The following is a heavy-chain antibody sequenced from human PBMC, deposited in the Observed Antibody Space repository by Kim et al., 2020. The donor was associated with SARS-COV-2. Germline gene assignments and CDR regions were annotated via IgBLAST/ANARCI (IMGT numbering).Heavy chain of an antibody. CDR1: GGSISSYY. Sequence: SETLSLTCTVSGGSISSYYWSWIRQPPGKGLEWIGYIYYSGSTNYNPSLKSRVTISVDTSKNQFSLKLSSVTAADTAVYYCARDYYYDSSGYFDYWGQGT. J-gene: IGHJ4*02. CDR3: ARDYYYDSSGYFDY. V-gene: IGHV4-59*01. D-gene: IGHD3-22*01. CDR2: IYYSGST.